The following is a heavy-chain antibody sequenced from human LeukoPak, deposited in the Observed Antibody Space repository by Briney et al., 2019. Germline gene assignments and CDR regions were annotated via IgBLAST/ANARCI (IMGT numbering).Heavy chain of an antibody. CDR2: IFYGGST. Sequence: PSETLSLTCTVSGDSVSSNDYYWGWIRQPAGKGLEWIGSIFYGGSTYYNPSLKSRVTISVDRSKNQFSLKLNSVTAADTAVYYCARSAMYYYDSSGPYYFDYWGQGTLVTVSS. V-gene: IGHV4-39*07. J-gene: IGHJ4*02. D-gene: IGHD3-22*01. CDR1: GDSVSSNDYY. CDR3: ARSAMYYYDSSGPYYFDY.